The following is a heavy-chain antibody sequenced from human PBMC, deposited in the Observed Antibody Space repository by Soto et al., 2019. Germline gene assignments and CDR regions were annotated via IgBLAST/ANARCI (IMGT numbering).Heavy chain of an antibody. D-gene: IGHD2-2*01. Sequence: WASVKVSCKASGGTFSSYAISWVRQAPGQGLEWMGGIIPIFGTANYAQKFQGRVTITADESTSTAYMELSSLRSEDTAVYYCARASASRGSLYYFGMDVWGQGTRATVSS. J-gene: IGHJ6*02. CDR2: IIPIFGTA. V-gene: IGHV1-69*13. CDR1: GGTFSSYA. CDR3: ARASASRGSLYYFGMDV.